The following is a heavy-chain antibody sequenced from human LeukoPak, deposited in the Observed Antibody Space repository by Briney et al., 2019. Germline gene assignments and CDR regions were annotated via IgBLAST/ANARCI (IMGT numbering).Heavy chain of an antibody. D-gene: IGHD3-10*01. Sequence: PSETLSLTCTVSGGSISNYYWSWIGQPAGKGLEWIGRIYSSGSTNYNPSLKSRVTMSVDTSKNQFSLRLSSVTAADTAVYYCARDRRSHFDYWGQGTLVTVSS. V-gene: IGHV4-4*07. CDR2: IYSSGST. CDR1: GGSISNYY. CDR3: ARDRRSHFDY. J-gene: IGHJ4*02.